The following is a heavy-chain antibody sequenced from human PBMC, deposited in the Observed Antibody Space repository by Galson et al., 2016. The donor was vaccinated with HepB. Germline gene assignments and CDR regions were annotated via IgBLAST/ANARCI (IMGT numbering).Heavy chain of an antibody. CDR1: GFTFSTYA. V-gene: IGHV3-53*01. CDR2: MYFGDIT. Sequence: SLRLSCAASGFTFSTYAMTWVRQAPGKGLEWVSVMYFGDITYYADSVKGRFTISRDNSKNTLYLQMNRLRADDTAVYYCAVFIARVPSWGQGTLVTVSS. J-gene: IGHJ5*02. D-gene: IGHD6-13*01. CDR3: AVFIARVPS.